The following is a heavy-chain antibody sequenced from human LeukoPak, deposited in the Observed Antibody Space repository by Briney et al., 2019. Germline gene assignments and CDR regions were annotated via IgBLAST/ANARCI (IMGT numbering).Heavy chain of an antibody. Sequence: PSETLSLTCTVSGGSISNYYWNWIRLPPGKGLEWIGSFSNSGRINSNPSLKTRVTISVHTSKNQFSLRLTSVTAADTAVYYCARSSYYDDAFDFWGQGTLVTVSS. CDR3: ARSSYYDDAFDF. J-gene: IGHJ4*02. CDR1: GGSISNYY. D-gene: IGHD3-22*01. CDR2: FSNSGRI. V-gene: IGHV4-59*01.